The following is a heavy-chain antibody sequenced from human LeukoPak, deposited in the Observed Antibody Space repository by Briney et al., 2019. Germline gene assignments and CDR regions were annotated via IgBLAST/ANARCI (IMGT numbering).Heavy chain of an antibody. CDR3: ARGDTRIPYYFDY. V-gene: IGHV1-18*01. CDR2: ISVYNGNT. J-gene: IGHJ4*02. CDR1: GYTFTNYG. Sequence: ASVTVSCKTSGYTFTNYGINWVRQAPGQGLEWMGWISVYNGNTNYAQKFQGRVAMTTDTSTSTAYMELRSLRSDDTAVYFCARGDTRIPYYFDYWGQGTLVTVSS. D-gene: IGHD3-10*01.